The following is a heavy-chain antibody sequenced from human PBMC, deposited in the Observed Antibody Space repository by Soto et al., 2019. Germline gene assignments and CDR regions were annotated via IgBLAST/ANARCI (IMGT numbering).Heavy chain of an antibody. CDR1: GFPFSDYY. D-gene: IGHD2-2*01. J-gene: IGHJ4*02. CDR3: ARRYCSSTSCYEYFDY. CDR2: ISSSSSYT. Sequence: GGSLRLSCAASGFPFSDYYMSWIRQAPGKGLEWVSYISSSSSYTNYADSVKGRFTISRDNAKNSLYLQMNSLRAEDTAVYYCARRYCSSTSCYEYFDYWGQGTLVTVSS. V-gene: IGHV3-11*06.